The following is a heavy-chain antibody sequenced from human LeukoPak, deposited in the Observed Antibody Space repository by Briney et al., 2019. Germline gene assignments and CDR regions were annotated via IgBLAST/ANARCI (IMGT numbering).Heavy chain of an antibody. J-gene: IGHJ4*02. D-gene: IGHD6-13*01. CDR1: GFTFSSYA. CDR3: AKPGVSWAAAGTNPFDY. Sequence: GGSLRLSCAASGFTFSSYAMSWVRQAPGKGLEWVSAISGSGGSTYYADSVKGRFTISRDNSKNTLYLQMNSLRAEDTAVYYCAKPGVSWAAAGTNPFDYWGQGTLVTVSS. V-gene: IGHV3-23*01. CDR2: ISGSGGST.